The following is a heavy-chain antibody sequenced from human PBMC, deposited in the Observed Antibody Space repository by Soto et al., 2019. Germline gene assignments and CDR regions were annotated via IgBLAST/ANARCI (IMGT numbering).Heavy chain of an antibody. CDR1: GGSSSGSNYY. Sequence: QLQLQESGPGLVKPSETLSLTCTVSGGSSSGSNYYWGWIRQPPGNGFAWIGGIFYSGSTSYNPSLESRCTVAGDASKDQFSLKLSCVTVADTAVYFCARRGIAAAAIDSGCQGTLVTVSS. CDR3: ARRGIAAAAIDS. D-gene: IGHD6-25*01. V-gene: IGHV4-39*01. J-gene: IGHJ4*02. CDR2: IFYSGST.